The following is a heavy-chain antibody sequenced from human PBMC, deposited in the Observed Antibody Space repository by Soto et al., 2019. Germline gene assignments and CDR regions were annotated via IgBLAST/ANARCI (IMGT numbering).Heavy chain of an antibody. J-gene: IGHJ6*02. CDR2: IYYSGST. Sequence: SETLSLTCTVSGGSISSSSYYWGWIRQPPGKGLEWIGSIYYSGSTYYNPSLKSRVTISVDTSKNQFSLKLSSVTAADTAVYYCARQATEHYYYYGMDVWGQGTTVTVSS. D-gene: IGHD4-4*01. V-gene: IGHV4-39*01. CDR1: GGSISSSSYY. CDR3: ARQATEHYYYYGMDV.